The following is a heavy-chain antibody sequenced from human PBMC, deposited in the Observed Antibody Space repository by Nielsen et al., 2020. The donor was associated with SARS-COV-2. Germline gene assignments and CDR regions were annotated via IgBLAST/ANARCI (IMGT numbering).Heavy chain of an antibody. D-gene: IGHD1-14*01. V-gene: IGHV3-30-3*01. CDR1: GFTFSSYA. CDR2: ISYDGSNK. J-gene: IGHJ4*02. Sequence: GGSLRLSCAASGFTFSSYAMHWVRQAPGKGLEWVAVISYDGSNKYYADSVKGRFTISRDNSKNTLYLQMNSLRAEDTAVYYCARGTGPGDYWGQGTLVTVSS. CDR3: ARGTGPGDY.